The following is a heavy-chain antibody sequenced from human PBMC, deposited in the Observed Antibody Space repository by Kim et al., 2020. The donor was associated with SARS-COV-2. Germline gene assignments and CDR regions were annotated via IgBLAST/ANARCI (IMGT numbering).Heavy chain of an antibody. CDR1: GDSISYYY. CDR2: ICLTGNT. D-gene: IGHD6-19*01. Sequence: SETLSLTCGVSGDSISYYYWSWIRQPPGKELEWIGYICLTGNTNYNPSLNIRGPVSIYTSKNQFSLNLTSMSAAATAVYVCSCLAPGCGLVVWGQGTT. CDR3: SCLAPGCGLVV. J-gene: IGHJ6*02. V-gene: IGHV4-59*01.